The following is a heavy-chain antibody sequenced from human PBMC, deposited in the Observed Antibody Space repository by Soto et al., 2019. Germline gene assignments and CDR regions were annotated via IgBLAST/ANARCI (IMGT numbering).Heavy chain of an antibody. V-gene: IGHV3-21*01. D-gene: IGHD5-18*01. CDR3: ARAQGYSYGNAFDI. J-gene: IGHJ3*02. CDR2: ISSSSSYI. Sequence: GALRLSCAASGFTFSSYSMNWVRQAPGKGLEWVSSISSSSSYIYYADSVKGRFTISRDNAKNSLYLQMNSLRAEDTAVYYCARAQGYSYGNAFDIWGQGTMVTVSS. CDR1: GFTFSSYS.